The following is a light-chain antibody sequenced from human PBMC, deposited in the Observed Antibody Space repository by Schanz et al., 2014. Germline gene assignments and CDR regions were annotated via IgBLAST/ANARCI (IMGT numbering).Light chain of an antibody. V-gene: IGLV2-14*01. CDR1: SSDVGGYNY. CDR2: DVS. J-gene: IGLJ3*02. Sequence: SALTQPASVSGSPGQSITISCTGTSSDVGGYNYVSWYQQHPGKAPKLMIYDVSYRPSGVSNRFSGSKSGNTASLTISGLQADDDADYYCSSYTGSSTQVFGGGTKLTVL. CDR3: SSYTGSSTQV.